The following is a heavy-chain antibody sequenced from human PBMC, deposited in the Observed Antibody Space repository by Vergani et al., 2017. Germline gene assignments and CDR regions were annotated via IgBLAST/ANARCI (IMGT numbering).Heavy chain of an antibody. CDR3: ARLHGSSTSCYGPESWFDP. Sequence: VQLVQSGAEVKKPGESLKISCKGSGYSFTSYWIGWVRQMPGKGLEWMGIIYPGDSDTRYSPSFQGQVTISADKSISTAYLQWSSLKASDNAMYYCARLHGSSTSCYGPESWFDPWGQGTLVTVSS. CDR2: IYPGDSDT. CDR1: GYSFTSYW. V-gene: IGHV5-51*01. J-gene: IGHJ5*02. D-gene: IGHD2-2*01.